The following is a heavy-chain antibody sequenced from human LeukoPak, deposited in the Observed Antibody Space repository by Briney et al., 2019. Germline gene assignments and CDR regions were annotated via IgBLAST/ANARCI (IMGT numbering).Heavy chain of an antibody. Sequence: SETLSLTCAAYGGSFSGYYWSWIRQPPGKGLEWIGEINHSGSTNYNPSLKSRVTISVDTSKNQFSLKLSSVTAADTAVYYCARGQSGVLLWFGESNRNWFDPWGQGTLVTVSS. D-gene: IGHD3-10*01. V-gene: IGHV4-34*01. CDR3: ARGQSGVLLWFGESNRNWFDP. J-gene: IGHJ5*02. CDR1: GGSFSGYY. CDR2: INHSGST.